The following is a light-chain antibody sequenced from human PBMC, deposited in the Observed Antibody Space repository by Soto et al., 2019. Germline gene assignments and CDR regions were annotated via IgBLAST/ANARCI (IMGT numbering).Light chain of an antibody. Sequence: DIQMTQSPSSLSSSVGYRVTITCRASQSISSYLNWYQQKPGKAPTFLIYAASSLQSGVPSRFSGSGSGTDFTLTISSLQPEDFATYYCQQSYSTHITFGQGTKVDIK. V-gene: IGKV1-39*01. CDR1: QSISSY. J-gene: IGKJ1*01. CDR3: QQSYSTHIT. CDR2: AAS.